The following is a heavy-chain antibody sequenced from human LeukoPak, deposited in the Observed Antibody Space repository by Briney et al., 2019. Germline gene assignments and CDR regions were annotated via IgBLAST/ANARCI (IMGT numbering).Heavy chain of an antibody. Sequence: SETLSLTCAVYGGSFSGYYWSWIRQPPGKGLEWIGEINHSGSTNYNPSLKSRVTISVDTSKNQFSLKLSSVTAADTAVYYCARAHSRSGYYNGIDYWGQGTLVTVSS. CDR1: GGSFSGYY. V-gene: IGHV4-34*01. CDR3: ARAHSRSGYYNGIDY. D-gene: IGHD3-3*01. CDR2: INHSGST. J-gene: IGHJ4*02.